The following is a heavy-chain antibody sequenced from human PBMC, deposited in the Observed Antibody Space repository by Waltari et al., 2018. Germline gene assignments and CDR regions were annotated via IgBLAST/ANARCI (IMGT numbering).Heavy chain of an antibody. CDR3: AKVGGGIVTRYYALDI. J-gene: IGHJ3*02. V-gene: IGHV3-23*01. CDR2: ISGSSSST. CDR1: GFTFGNSA. D-gene: IGHD3-16*02. Sequence: EVQLLESGGGLVQPGGSLRLSCAASGFTFGNSALRWVRQAPGKGLEWISGISGSSSSTYYADSVKGRFTISRDNSKNTLYLQMNSLRVEDTAVYFCAKVGGGIVTRYYALDIWGQGTMVTVSS.